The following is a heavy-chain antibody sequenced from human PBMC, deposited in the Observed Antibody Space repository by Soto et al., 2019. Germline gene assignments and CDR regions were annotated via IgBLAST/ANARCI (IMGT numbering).Heavy chain of an antibody. Sequence: ASVKVSCKASGYTFTNYGFSWVRQAPGQGLEWMGWISGYNGNTKYAEKFQGRVTMTRNTSISTAYMELSSLRSEDTAVYYCTAGPGETISWGLDWGEGTLVTVGS. CDR2: ISGYNGNT. D-gene: IGHD6-13*01. V-gene: IGHV1-18*01. J-gene: IGHJ4*02. CDR3: TAGPGETISWGLD. CDR1: GYTFTNYG.